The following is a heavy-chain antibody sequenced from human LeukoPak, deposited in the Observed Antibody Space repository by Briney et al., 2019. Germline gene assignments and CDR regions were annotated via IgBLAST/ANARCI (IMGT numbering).Heavy chain of an antibody. CDR3: ARGQRDYGDY. Sequence: ASVKVSCKSSGYTFTGYYMHWVRQAPGQGLEWMGWINPNSGGTNYALKLQGRVTMTRDTSISTAYMELSRLRSDDTAVYYCARGQRDYGDYWGQGTLVTVSS. J-gene: IGHJ4*02. V-gene: IGHV1-2*02. CDR2: INPNSGGT. CDR1: GYTFTGYY.